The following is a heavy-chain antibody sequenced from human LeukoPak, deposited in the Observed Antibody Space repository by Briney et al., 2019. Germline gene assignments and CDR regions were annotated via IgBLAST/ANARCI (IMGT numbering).Heavy chain of an antibody. Sequence: ASVKVSCKGSGYKFDAYGITWVRQAPGQGLEWMGWISGYNGKRDSAQEFRGRLTMTTDISTSTAYMDLQNLTSDDTALYYCARVRAGVSRSPVYPIQFWGPGTLVTVSS. CDR3: ARVRAGVSRSPVYPIQF. J-gene: IGHJ4*02. D-gene: IGHD3-10*01. CDR2: ISGYNGKR. V-gene: IGHV1-18*01. CDR1: GYKFDAYG.